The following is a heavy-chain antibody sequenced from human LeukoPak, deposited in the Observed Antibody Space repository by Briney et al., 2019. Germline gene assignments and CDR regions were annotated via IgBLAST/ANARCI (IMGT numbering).Heavy chain of an antibody. J-gene: IGHJ4*02. CDR3: ATSRTFDY. V-gene: IGHV3-74*01. CDR2: INSEGSST. CDR1: GFTFSSYW. Sequence: GGSLRLSCEVSGFTFSSYWMHWVRQAPGKGLVWVSRINSEGSSTSYADSVKGRFTISRDNAKNTLFLHMNRLGSEDTAVYYCATSRTFDYWGQGTLVTVSS.